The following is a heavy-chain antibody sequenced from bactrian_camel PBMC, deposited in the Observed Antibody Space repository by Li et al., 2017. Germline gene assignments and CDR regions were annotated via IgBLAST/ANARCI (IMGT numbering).Heavy chain of an antibody. D-gene: IGHD6*01. V-gene: IGHV3-2*01. CDR3: ATDREGNGW. CDR1: VFTFSNYY. CDR2: INSDGSHE. J-gene: IGHJ4*01. Sequence: HVQLLESGGGLVQPGGSLRLSCAASVFTFSNYYISWVRQAPGKGLEWVFVINSDGSHEDYADSVKGRFTISRDNDKNAVYLQMDSLKPEDTAVYFCATDREGNGWRGQGTQVTVS.